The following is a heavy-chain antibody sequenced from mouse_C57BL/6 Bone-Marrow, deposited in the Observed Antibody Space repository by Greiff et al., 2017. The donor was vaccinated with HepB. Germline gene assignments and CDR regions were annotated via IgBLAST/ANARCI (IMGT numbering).Heavy chain of an antibody. Sequence: VKVVESGAELARPGASVKLSCKASGYTFTSYGISWVKQRTGQGLEWIGEIYPRSGNTYYNEKFKGKATLTADKSSSTAYMELRSLTSEDSAVYFCAREDYDSSYYFDYWGQGTTLTVSS. CDR2: IYPRSGNT. J-gene: IGHJ2*01. CDR3: AREDYDSSYYFDY. V-gene: IGHV1-81*01. CDR1: GYTFTSYG. D-gene: IGHD2-4*01.